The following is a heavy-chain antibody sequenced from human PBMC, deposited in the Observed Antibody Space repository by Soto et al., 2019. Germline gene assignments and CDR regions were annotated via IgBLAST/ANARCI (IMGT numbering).Heavy chain of an antibody. CDR1: GYTLTSYD. CDR2: MNPNSGNT. Sequence: GASVKVSCKASGYTLTSYDINWVRQATGQGLEWMGWMNPNSGNTGYAQKFQGRVTMTRNTSISTAYMELSSLRSEDTAVYYCAREVLGTTIFGVVIIRDYGMDVWGQGTTVTVSS. V-gene: IGHV1-8*01. CDR3: AREVLGTTIFGVVIIRDYGMDV. J-gene: IGHJ6*02. D-gene: IGHD3-3*01.